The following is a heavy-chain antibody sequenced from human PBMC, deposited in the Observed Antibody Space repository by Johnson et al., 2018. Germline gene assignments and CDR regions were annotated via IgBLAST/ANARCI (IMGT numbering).Heavy chain of an antibody. CDR3: ARGTPGGGMGV. Sequence: QVQLQESGPGLVKPSETLSLTCTVSGGSISSYYWSWIRQPPGKGLEWIGYIYYSGSTNYNPSLKSRVTISVDTSKNQFSLKLSSVTAADTAVYYCARGTPGGGMGVWGQGTTVTVAS. V-gene: IGHV4-59*01. J-gene: IGHJ6*02. CDR1: GGSISSYY. CDR2: IYYSGST.